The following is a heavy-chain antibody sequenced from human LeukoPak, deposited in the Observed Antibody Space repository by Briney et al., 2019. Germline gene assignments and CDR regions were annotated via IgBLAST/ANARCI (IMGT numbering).Heavy chain of an antibody. CDR1: GFTFTSYA. V-gene: IGHV3-23*01. CDR3: AKERLGGNYGDYAVDY. J-gene: IGHJ4*02. Sequence: GGSLRLSCAASGFTFTSYAMGWVRQAPGKGLEWVSSVSGSGNGTYYADSVKGRFTISRDNSKKTLDLHMDSLRAEDTAVYYCAKERLGGNYGDYAVDYWGQGTMVTVSS. D-gene: IGHD4-17*01. CDR2: VSGSGNGT.